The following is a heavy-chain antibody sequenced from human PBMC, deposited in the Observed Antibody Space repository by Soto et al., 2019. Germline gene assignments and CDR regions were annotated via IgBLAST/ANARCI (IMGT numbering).Heavy chain of an antibody. D-gene: IGHD3-9*01. CDR2: IYCSGTT. J-gene: IGHJ4*02. CDR3: ARPYGSYDILTGYVY. Sequence: PSKTLSLTCTVSGGSISSSSYYWGWIRQPPGKGLEWIGSIYCSGTTYYNPSLKSRVTISVDTSKNQFSLKLSSVTAADTAVYYCARPYGSYDILTGYVYWGQGTLVTVSS. V-gene: IGHV4-39*01. CDR1: GGSISSSSYY.